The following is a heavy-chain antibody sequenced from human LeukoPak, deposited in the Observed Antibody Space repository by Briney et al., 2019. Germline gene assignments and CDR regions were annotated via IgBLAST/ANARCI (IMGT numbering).Heavy chain of an antibody. D-gene: IGHD6-13*01. CDR3: AREGYSSSWYFDY. V-gene: IGHV3-48*03. CDR2: ISSSGRTI. CDR1: GFTFSSYE. J-gene: IGHJ4*02. Sequence: PGGSLRLSCAASGFTFSSYEMNWVRQAPGKGLEWVSYISSSGRTIYYADSVKGRFTISRDNANNSLYLQMNSLRAEDTAVYYCAREGYSSSWYFDYWGQGTLVTVSS.